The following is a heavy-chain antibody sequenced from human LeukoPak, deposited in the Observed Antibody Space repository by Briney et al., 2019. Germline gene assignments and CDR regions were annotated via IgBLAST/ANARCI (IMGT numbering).Heavy chain of an antibody. D-gene: IGHD6-19*01. CDR1: GFTFSSYA. Sequence: GGSLRLSCAASGFTFSSYAMSWVRQAPGKGLEWVANIKQDGSEKYYVDSVKGRFTISRDNAKNSLYLQMNSLRAEDTAVYYCARDRYSSGWYGYWGQGTLVTVSS. CDR3: ARDRYSSGWYGY. CDR2: IKQDGSEK. V-gene: IGHV3-7*01. J-gene: IGHJ4*02.